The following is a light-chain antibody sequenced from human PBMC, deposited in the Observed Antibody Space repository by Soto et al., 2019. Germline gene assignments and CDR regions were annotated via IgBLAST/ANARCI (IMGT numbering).Light chain of an antibody. V-gene: IGKV2-30*01. CDR2: KVS. CDR1: QSLVNTNGVAF. J-gene: IGKJ5*01. CDR3: VQGTLWPIP. Sequence: DVVMTQSPLSLPVSLGQPASISCRSSQSLVNTNGVAFLNWFHQRPGQSPRRLIYKVSNRDHGVPAVFGGSGSGTDFSLNISRVEAEDVGVYYFVQGTLWPIPFGQGTRLEIK.